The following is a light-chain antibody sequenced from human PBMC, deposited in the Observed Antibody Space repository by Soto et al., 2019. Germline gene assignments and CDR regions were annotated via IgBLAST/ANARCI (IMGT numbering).Light chain of an antibody. CDR1: KLGDKY. J-gene: IGLJ2*01. V-gene: IGLV3-1*01. CDR3: QAWDSSPE. Sequence: SYELTQPPSVSVSPGQTASITCSGDKLGDKYARWYQQKPGQSPVLVIYQDSKRPSGIPERFSGSNSGNTATLTISGTQAMDEADYYCQAWDSSPEFGGGTKLTVL. CDR2: QDS.